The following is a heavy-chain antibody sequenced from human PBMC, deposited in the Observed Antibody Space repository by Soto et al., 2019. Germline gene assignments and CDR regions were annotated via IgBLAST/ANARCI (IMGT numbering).Heavy chain of an antibody. CDR2: IYSGGST. J-gene: IGHJ4*02. D-gene: IGHD4-17*01. V-gene: IGHV3-66*01. CDR3: GRANYGIFDY. Sequence: GGSLRLSCAASGFTVSSNYMSWVRQAPGKGLEWVSVIYSGGSTYYADSVKGRFTISRDNSKNTLYLQMNSLRAEDTAVYYCGRANYGIFDYWGQGTLVTVSS. CDR1: GFTVSSNY.